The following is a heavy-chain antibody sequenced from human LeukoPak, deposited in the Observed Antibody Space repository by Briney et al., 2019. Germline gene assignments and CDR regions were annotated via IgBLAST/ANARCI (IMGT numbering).Heavy chain of an antibody. CDR2: IYYSGST. CDR3: SSGSYLDY. Sequence: SETLSLTCTVSGGSIGSYYWSWIRQPPGKGLEWIGYIYYSGSTNYNPSLTSRVTISVDTSKNQFSLKLTSVTAADTAVYYCSSGSYLDYWGQGTLVTVSS. CDR1: GGSIGSYY. J-gene: IGHJ4*02. D-gene: IGHD1-26*01. V-gene: IGHV4-59*01.